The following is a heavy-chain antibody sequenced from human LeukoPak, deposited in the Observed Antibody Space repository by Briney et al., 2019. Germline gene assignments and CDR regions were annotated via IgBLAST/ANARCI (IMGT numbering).Heavy chain of an antibody. Sequence: GESLEISCKGSGYSFTSYWIGWVRQMPGKGLEWMGITYPGDSDTRYSPSFQGQVTISADKSISTAYLQWSSLKASDTAMYYCARTMVRGVTYFDYWGQGTLVTVSS. V-gene: IGHV5-51*01. CDR3: ARTMVRGVTYFDY. J-gene: IGHJ4*02. D-gene: IGHD3-10*01. CDR1: GYSFTSYW. CDR2: TYPGDSDT.